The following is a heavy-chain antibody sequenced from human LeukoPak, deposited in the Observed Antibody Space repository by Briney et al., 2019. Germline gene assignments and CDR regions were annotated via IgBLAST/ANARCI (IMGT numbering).Heavy chain of an antibody. D-gene: IGHD1-14*01. J-gene: IGHJ4*02. CDR3: ARDDGRKYFDY. V-gene: IGHV3-30-3*01. CDR1: GFTFSSYA. Sequence: GGSLRLSCAASGFTFSSYAMHWVRQAPGKGLEWVAVISYDGSNKYYADSVKGRFTISRDNSKNTLYLQMNSLRAEDTAVYYCARDDGRKYFDYWGQGTLVTVSS. CDR2: ISYDGSNK.